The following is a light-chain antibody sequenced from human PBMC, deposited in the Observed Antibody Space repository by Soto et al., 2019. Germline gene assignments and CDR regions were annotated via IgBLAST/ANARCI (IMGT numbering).Light chain of an antibody. J-gene: IGLJ1*01. CDR1: SSDIGGYNY. CDR2: EVS. V-gene: IGLV2-14*01. CDR3: CSYIGHYIYV. Sequence: QSVLTQPASVSGSPGQSITISCTGTSSDIGGYNYVSWYQQHPNKAPKLMIYEVSNRPSGVSNRFSGSKSGNTASLTISGLQAEDEADYYCCSYIGHYIYVFGTGTKVTVL.